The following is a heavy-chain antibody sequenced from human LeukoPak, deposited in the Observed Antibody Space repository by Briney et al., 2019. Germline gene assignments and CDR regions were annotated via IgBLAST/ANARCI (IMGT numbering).Heavy chain of an antibody. CDR2: ISSSSSTI. CDR1: GFTFSSYS. Sequence: GGSLRLSCAASGFTFSSYSMNWVRQAPGKGLEWVSYISSSSSTIYYADSVKGRFTISRDNAKNSLYLQMNSLRAEDTAVYYCARDLGGLGGSFVFDCWGQGTLVTVSS. V-gene: IGHV3-48*04. J-gene: IGHJ4*02. CDR3: ARDLGGLGGSFVFDC. D-gene: IGHD1-26*01.